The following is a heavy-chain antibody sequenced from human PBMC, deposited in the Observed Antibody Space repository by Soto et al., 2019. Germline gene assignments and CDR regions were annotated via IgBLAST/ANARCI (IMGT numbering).Heavy chain of an antibody. CDR3: AAEVGFGPLFDY. V-gene: IGHV4-31*03. CDR1: GGSISSGGYY. J-gene: IGHJ4*02. Sequence: TSETLSLTCTVSGGSISSGGYYWSWIRQHPGKGLEWIGYIYYSGSTYYNPSLKSRVTISVDTSKNQFSLKLSSVTAADTAVYYCAAEVGFGPLFDYWGQGTLVTVSS. CDR2: IYYSGST. D-gene: IGHD3-3*01.